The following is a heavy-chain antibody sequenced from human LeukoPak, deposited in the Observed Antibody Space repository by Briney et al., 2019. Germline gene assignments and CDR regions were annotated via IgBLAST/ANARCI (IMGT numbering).Heavy chain of an antibody. Sequence: SETLSLTCTVSGGSISGYYWSWIRQPPGKGLEWIGYSYYSGSTKYNPSLKSRVTMSVDTSRNQFSLKLSSVTAADTAVYYCARGGLENGYHSNDGFDIWGQGTMVTVSS. J-gene: IGHJ3*02. D-gene: IGHD3-22*01. CDR1: GGSISGYY. CDR2: SYYSGST. V-gene: IGHV4-59*01. CDR3: ARGGLENGYHSNDGFDI.